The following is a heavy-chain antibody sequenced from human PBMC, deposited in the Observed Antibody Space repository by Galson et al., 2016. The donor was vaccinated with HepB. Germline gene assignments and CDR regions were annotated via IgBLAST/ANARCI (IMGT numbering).Heavy chain of an antibody. CDR2: ISGSGSTI. CDR1: GFTFSTYE. Sequence: SLRLSCAASGFTFSTYELSWVRQAPGKGLEWVSYISGSGSTIYYADSVKGRFTISRDSAKKSLYLQMNSLRVEDTGIYYSARWGRYDLLTHYALDVWGQGTTVTVSS. D-gene: IGHD3-9*01. J-gene: IGHJ6*02. V-gene: IGHV3-48*03. CDR3: ARWGRYDLLTHYALDV.